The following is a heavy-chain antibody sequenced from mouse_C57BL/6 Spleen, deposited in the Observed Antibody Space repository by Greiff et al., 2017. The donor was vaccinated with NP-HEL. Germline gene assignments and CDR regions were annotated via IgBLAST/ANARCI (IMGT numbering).Heavy chain of an antibody. V-gene: IGHV5-17*01. J-gene: IGHJ3*01. D-gene: IGHD1-1*01. CDR1: GFTFSDYG. CDR3: ARSGSSYPAWFAC. Sequence: EVKLVESGGGLVKPGGSLKLSCAASGFTFSDYGMHWVRQAPEKGLEWVAYISSGSSTIYYADTVKGRFTISRDNAKNTLFLPMTSLRSEDTAMYYCARSGSSYPAWFACWGQGTLVTVSA. CDR2: ISSGSSTI.